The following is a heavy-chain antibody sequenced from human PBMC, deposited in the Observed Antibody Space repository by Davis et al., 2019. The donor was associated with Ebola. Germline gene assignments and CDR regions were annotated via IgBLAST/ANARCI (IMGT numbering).Heavy chain of an antibody. D-gene: IGHD3-22*01. Sequence: GESLKISCVGSEFTFGSYRMHWVRQAPGKGLEWVAFIRSEATSQDYGKSVQGRFFISRDDSKNTLYLQMNSLRVDDTAVYFCARDGPNYDVDYWGQGTLVTVSA. V-gene: IGHV3-30*02. CDR1: EFTFGSYR. CDR2: IRSEATSQ. J-gene: IGHJ4*02. CDR3: ARDGPNYDVDY.